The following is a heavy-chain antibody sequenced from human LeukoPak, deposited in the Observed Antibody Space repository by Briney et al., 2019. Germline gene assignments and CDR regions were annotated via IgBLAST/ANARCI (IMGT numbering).Heavy chain of an antibody. CDR2: IYYSGST. V-gene: IGHV4-39*01. J-gene: IGHJ4*02. CDR3: ARRRYSDY. CDR1: TFSSYA. D-gene: IGHD4-11*01. Sequence: TFSSYAMSWIRQPPGKGLEWIGSIYYSGSTYYNPSLKSRVTISVDTSKNQFSLKLSSATAADTAVYYCARRRYSDYWGQGTLVTVSS.